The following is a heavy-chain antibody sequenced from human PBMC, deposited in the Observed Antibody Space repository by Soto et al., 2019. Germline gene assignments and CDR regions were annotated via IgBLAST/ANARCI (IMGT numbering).Heavy chain of an antibody. V-gene: IGHV1-2*02. CDR3: ARRKGDYYDSSGYHYYFDY. J-gene: IGHJ4*02. Sequence: ASVKVSCKASGYTFTGYYMHWVRQAPGQGLEWMGWINPNSGGTKSAQKFQGRVTMTGDTSISTAYMELSRLRSDDTAVYYCARRKGDYYDSSGYHYYFDYWGQGTLVTVSS. D-gene: IGHD3-22*01. CDR1: GYTFTGYY. CDR2: INPNSGGT.